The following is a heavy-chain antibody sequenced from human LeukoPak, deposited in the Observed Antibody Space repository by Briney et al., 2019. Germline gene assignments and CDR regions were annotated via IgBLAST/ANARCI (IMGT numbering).Heavy chain of an antibody. CDR2: INPNSGGT. CDR1: GYTFTGYY. D-gene: IGHD2-2*01. Sequence: ASVKLSCKASGYTFTGYYMHWVRQAPGQGLEWMGWINPNSGGTNYAQKFQGRVTMTRDTSISTAYMELSRLRSDDTAVYYCARGNVRYCSSTSCYLHWGQGTLVTVSS. CDR3: ARGNVRYCSSTSCYLH. J-gene: IGHJ4*02. V-gene: IGHV1-2*02.